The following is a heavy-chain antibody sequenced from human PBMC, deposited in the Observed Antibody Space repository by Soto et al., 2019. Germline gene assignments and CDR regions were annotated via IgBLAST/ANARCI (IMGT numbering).Heavy chain of an antibody. Sequence: ETLSLTCAVSGYSISSGYYWGWIRQPPGKGLEWIGNIHHSGSTYYNSSLKSRVTISVDTSKNQFSLKLSSVTAADTAVYYCARAFYGGYAAYYNDMDGWGQGTRGTVSS. CDR1: GYSISSGYY. CDR3: ARAFYGGYAAYYNDMDG. J-gene: IGHJ6*02. CDR2: IHHSGST. D-gene: IGHD4-17*01. V-gene: IGHV4-38-2*01.